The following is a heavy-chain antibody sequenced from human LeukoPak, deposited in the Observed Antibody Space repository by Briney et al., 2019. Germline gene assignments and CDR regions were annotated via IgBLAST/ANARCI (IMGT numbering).Heavy chain of an antibody. J-gene: IGHJ4*02. V-gene: IGHV1-18*01. D-gene: IGHD3-10*01. CDR3: ARDSPDGSGTYYNDSPDY. CDR1: GYTFSSSG. CDR2: ISPYNDDT. Sequence: ASVKVSCKASGYTFSSSGISWVRQAPGQGLEWMGWISPYNDDTRYEQTLQGRVTMTTDTSTSTVYMDLRSLRSDDTAIYYCARDSPDGSGTYYNDSPDYWGQGTLVTVSS.